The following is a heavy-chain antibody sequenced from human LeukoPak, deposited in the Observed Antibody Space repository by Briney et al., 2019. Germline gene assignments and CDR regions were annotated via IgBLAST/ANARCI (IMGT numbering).Heavy chain of an antibody. D-gene: IGHD6-19*01. Sequence: ASVKVSCNGSGYTFSNFDINWGRQATGQGLEWMGWMNPNSGNTGYAQELQGRVTMTMNTSISTAYIELSSLRSEDTAVYYCARGPQWRGDYYYMDVWGTGTTVTVSS. CDR1: GYTFSNFD. CDR3: ARGPQWRGDYYYMDV. CDR2: MNPNSGNT. V-gene: IGHV1-8*01. J-gene: IGHJ6*03.